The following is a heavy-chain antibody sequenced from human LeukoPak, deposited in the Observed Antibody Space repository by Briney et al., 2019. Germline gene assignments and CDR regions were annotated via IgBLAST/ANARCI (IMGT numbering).Heavy chain of an antibody. CDR2: ISGSGGST. D-gene: IGHD5-24*01. J-gene: IGHJ3*02. Sequence: PGGSLRLSCAASGVTFSSYAMSWVRQAPGKGLEWVSAISGSGGSTYYADSVKGRFTISRDNSKNTLYLQMNSLRAEDTAVYYCAKVTRRPYRVEMATIKPFDIWGQGTMVTVSS. CDR3: AKVTRRPYRVEMATIKPFDI. CDR1: GVTFSSYA. V-gene: IGHV3-23*01.